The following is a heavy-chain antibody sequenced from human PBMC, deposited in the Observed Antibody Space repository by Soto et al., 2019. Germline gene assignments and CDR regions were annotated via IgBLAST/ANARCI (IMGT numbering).Heavy chain of an antibody. CDR2: IYHSGSA. CDR3: ARGVSDSSGYYKGHFDY. Sequence: QLQLQESGSGLVKPSQTLSLTCAVSGDSISSGGYSWSWIRQPPGKGLEWIGYIYHSGSAYYNPSLKSRVTISVDRSKNQFSLKLSSVTAADTAVYYCARGVSDSSGYYKGHFDYWGQGTLVTVSS. CDR1: GDSISSGGYS. V-gene: IGHV4-30-2*01. D-gene: IGHD3-22*01. J-gene: IGHJ4*02.